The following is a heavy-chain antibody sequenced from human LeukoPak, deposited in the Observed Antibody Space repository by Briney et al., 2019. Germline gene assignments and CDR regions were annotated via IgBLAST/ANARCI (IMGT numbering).Heavy chain of an antibody. CDR2: IYYSGST. V-gene: IGHV4-59*01. CDR1: GGSISSYY. D-gene: IGHD3-3*01. J-gene: IGHJ6*04. Sequence: SETLSLTCTVSGGSISSYYWSWVRQPPGKGLEWIGYIYYSGSTNYNPSLKSRVTISVDTSKNQFSLKLSSVTAADTAVYYCARDISRGYDYVWGKGTTVTVSS. CDR3: ARDISRGYDYV.